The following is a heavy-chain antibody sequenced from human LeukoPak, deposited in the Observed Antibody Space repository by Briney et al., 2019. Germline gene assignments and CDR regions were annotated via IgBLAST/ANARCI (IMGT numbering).Heavy chain of an antibody. Sequence: PGGSLRLSCAASGFTFSIHGMNWARQAPGKGLEWVSYIINSGGTIYYADSVQGRFTVSRDNAKNSLYLQMNSLRDEDTAVYYCARVGRGVYGMDVWGQGTTVTVSS. D-gene: IGHD3-10*01. CDR3: ARVGRGVYGMDV. J-gene: IGHJ6*02. CDR1: GFTFSIHG. CDR2: IINSGGTI. V-gene: IGHV3-48*02.